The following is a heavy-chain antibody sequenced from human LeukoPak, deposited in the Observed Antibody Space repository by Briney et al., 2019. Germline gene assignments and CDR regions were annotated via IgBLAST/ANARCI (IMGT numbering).Heavy chain of an antibody. V-gene: IGHV3-23*01. CDR1: GFTFSTYA. D-gene: IGHD1-7*01. Sequence: GGSLRLSCAASGFTFSTYAMSWVRQAPGRGLGWVSTITGDDIDTYYADSVRGRFTISRDNSKNTLYLQLNSLRAEDTAVYYCAKDATNWNYEYWGQGTLVTVSS. CDR3: AKDATNWNYEY. J-gene: IGHJ4*02. CDR2: ITGDDIDT.